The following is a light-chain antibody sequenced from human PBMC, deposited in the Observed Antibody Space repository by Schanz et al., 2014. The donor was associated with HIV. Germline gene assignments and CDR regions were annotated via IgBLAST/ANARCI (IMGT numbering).Light chain of an antibody. Sequence: QSVLTQPPSVSGAPGQRVTISCTGSSSNIGAGYDVHWYQQLPGTAPKLLIYSNDQRPSGVPDRFSGSKSGTSASLAISGLQAEDEAEYYCQAYDSSLSGSVFGGGTKLTVL. CDR1: SSNIGAGYD. CDR2: SND. V-gene: IGLV1-40*01. CDR3: QAYDSSLSGSV. J-gene: IGLJ3*02.